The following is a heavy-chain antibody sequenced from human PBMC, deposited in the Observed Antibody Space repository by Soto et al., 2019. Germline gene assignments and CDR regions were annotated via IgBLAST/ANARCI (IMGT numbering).Heavy chain of an antibody. V-gene: IGHV3-66*01. CDR2: IYSGGST. Sequence: GGSLRLSCAASGFTVSSNYMSWVRQAPGKGLEWVSVIYSGGSTYYADSVKGRFTISRDNSKNTLYLQMNSLRAEDTAVYYCARDATCSSTSCYSGYFDYWGQGTLVTVSS. D-gene: IGHD2-2*01. CDR1: GFTVSSNY. CDR3: ARDATCSSTSCYSGYFDY. J-gene: IGHJ4*02.